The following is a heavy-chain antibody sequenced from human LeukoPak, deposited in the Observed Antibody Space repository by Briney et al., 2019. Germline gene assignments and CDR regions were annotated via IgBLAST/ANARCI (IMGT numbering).Heavy chain of an antibody. D-gene: IGHD4-23*01. J-gene: IGHJ4*02. Sequence: ASVKASCKASGYTFIVYYIHWVRQAPGQGLEWLGWIDPRTGDTNYAQNFQGRVTMTRDTSVSTAYMELSSLTSDDTAVYYCARDWELRWSQGAFDYWGQGSLVTVSS. CDR1: GYTFIVYY. CDR3: ARDWELRWSQGAFDY. CDR2: IDPRTGDT. V-gene: IGHV1-2*02.